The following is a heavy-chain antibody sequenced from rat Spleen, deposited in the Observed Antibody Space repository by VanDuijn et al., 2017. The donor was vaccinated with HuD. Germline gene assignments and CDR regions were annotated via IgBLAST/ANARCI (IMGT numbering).Heavy chain of an antibody. D-gene: IGHD1-10*01. V-gene: IGHV2-43*01. Sequence: QVQLKESGPGLVQPSQTLSLTCTVSGFSLTSYHVSWVRQPPGKGLEWMGVIWTGGSTAYNSLLKSRLSISRDTSKSQVFLKLNSLQTDDTAIYYCTRSPYNNYVMDAWGQGVSVTVSS. CDR1: GFSLTSYH. J-gene: IGHJ4*01. CDR2: IWTGGST. CDR3: TRSPYNNYVMDA.